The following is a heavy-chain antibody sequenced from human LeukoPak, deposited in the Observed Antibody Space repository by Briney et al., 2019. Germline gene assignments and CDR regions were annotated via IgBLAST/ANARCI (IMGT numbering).Heavy chain of an antibody. CDR1: GFTFSSYS. J-gene: IGHJ3*02. CDR2: ISSSSSYI. Sequence: GGSLRLSCAASGFTFSSYSMNWVRQAPGKGLEWVSSISSSSSYIYYADSVKGRFTISRDNAKNSLYLQMNSLRAEDTAVYYCPRDCRRYFDWPPCDAFDIWGQGTMVTVSS. V-gene: IGHV3-21*01. CDR3: PRDCRRYFDWPPCDAFDI. D-gene: IGHD3-9*01.